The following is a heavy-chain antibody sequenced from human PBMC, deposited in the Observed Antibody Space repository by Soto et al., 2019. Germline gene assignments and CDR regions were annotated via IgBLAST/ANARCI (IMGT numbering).Heavy chain of an antibody. V-gene: IGHV1-2*02. Sequence: QVQLVQSGAEVKKPGSSVKVSCKASGGTFSSYAISWVRQAPGQGLEWMGGIIPNSGGTNYAQKFQGRVTMTRDTSISTAYMELSRLRSDDTAVYYCARDLVRAAADRWGQGTLVTVSS. D-gene: IGHD6-13*01. CDR3: ARDLVRAAADR. CDR1: GGTFSSYA. J-gene: IGHJ4*02. CDR2: IIPNSGGT.